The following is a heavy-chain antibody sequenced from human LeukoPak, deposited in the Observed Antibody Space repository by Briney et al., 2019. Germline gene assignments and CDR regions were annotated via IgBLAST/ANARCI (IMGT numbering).Heavy chain of an antibody. CDR3: ARVFVWGSYRSHFDY. V-gene: IGHV3-7*01. D-gene: IGHD3-16*02. J-gene: IGHJ4*02. CDR1: GFTFSSYW. Sequence: PGESLRLSCAASGFTFSSYWMSWVRQAPGKGLEWVANIKQDGSEKYYVDSVKGRFTISRDNAKNSLYLQMNSLRAEDTAVYYCARVFVWGSYRSHFDYWGQGTLVTVSS. CDR2: IKQDGSEK.